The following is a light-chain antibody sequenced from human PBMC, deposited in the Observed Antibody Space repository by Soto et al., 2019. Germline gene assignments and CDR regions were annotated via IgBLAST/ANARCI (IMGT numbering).Light chain of an antibody. CDR2: EVS. J-gene: IGLJ3*02. CDR3: SSFTTSLTLV. Sequence: QSALTQPASVSGSPGQSITISCTGTSSDVGAYNFVSWYQQHPGKAPKLIIYEVSNRPSGVSNRFSGSKSGNTASLTISGLHPDDEADFYCSSFTTSLTLVFGGGTKLTVL. V-gene: IGLV2-14*01. CDR1: SSDVGAYNF.